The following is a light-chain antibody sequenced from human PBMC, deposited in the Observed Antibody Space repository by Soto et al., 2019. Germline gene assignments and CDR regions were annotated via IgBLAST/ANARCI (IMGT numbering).Light chain of an antibody. J-gene: IGLJ3*02. CDR2: EVS. CDR1: SSDVGGYNY. CDR3: SSYTSSSTRV. Sequence: QSALTQPASVSGSPGQSITISCTGTSSDVGGYNYVSWYQQHPGNAPKLMIYEVSNRPSGVSNRFSGSKSGNTASLTISGLHAEDAADYYCSSYTSSSTRVFGGGTQLTVL. V-gene: IGLV2-14*01.